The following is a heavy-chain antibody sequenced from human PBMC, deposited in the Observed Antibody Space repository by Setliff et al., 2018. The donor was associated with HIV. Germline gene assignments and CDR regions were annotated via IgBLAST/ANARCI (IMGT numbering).Heavy chain of an antibody. CDR3: VRDKWLVPDTFDI. V-gene: IGHV3-7*05. J-gene: IGHJ3*02. Sequence: ETLSLTCTVSGDSISNYYWSWVRQAPGKGLEWVANIKQDGSEKYYVDPVKGRFTISRDNAKNSLYLQMNSLRAEDMALYYCVRDKWLVPDTFDIWGQGTMVTVSS. D-gene: IGHD6-19*01. CDR1: GDSISNYY. CDR2: IKQDGSEK.